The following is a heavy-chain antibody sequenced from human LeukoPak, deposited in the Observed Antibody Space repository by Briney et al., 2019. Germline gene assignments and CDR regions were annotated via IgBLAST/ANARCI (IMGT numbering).Heavy chain of an antibody. J-gene: IGHJ3*02. Sequence: GASVKVSCKVSGYTLTELSMHWVRQAPGKGLEWMGGFYPEDGETIYAQKFQGRVTMTEDTSTDTAYMELSSLRSEDTAVYYCATGGRATAGPDAFDIWGQGTMVTVSS. CDR1: GYTLTELS. CDR3: ATGGRATAGPDAFDI. CDR2: FYPEDGET. V-gene: IGHV1-24*01. D-gene: IGHD6-13*01.